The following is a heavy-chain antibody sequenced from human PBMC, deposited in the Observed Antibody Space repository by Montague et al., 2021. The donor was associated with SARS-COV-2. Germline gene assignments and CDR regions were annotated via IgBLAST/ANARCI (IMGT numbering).Heavy chain of an antibody. D-gene: IGHD3-9*01. J-gene: IGHJ6*02. CDR2: FNYTGST. CDR1: GGSFSEYY. V-gene: IGHV4-34*01. Sequence: SETLSLTCTVFGGSFSEYYWTWIRQSPGKGLEWIGEFNYTGSTNYNPPLKSRVTISVDTSKKHFSLKLTSMTAADTAIYYCARGLLRYFFDWGQGTTVTVSS. CDR3: ARGLLRYFFD.